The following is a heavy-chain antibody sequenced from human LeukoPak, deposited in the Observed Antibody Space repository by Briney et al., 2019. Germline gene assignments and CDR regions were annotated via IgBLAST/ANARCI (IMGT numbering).Heavy chain of an antibody. Sequence: PGRSLRLSCTPSGFNFRDYGMSWVRQAPGKGLEWVGFIRNKAHGGTTEYAASVKGRFSISRDDSKSIAYLQMNSLKTEDTAVYYCTRGEYYDSSGYSFLFDYWGQGAPVTVSS. D-gene: IGHD3-22*01. CDR3: TRGEYYDSSGYSFLFDY. CDR1: GFNFRDYG. V-gene: IGHV3-49*04. J-gene: IGHJ4*02. CDR2: IRNKAHGGTT.